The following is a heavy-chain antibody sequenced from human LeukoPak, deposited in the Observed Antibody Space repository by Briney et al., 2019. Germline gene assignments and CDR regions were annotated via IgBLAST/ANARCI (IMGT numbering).Heavy chain of an antibody. D-gene: IGHD3-9*01. CDR2: ISSSSSYI. J-gene: IGHJ3*02. Sequence: PGGSLRLSCAASGFTFSSYSMNWVRQAPGKGLEWVPSISSSSSYIYYADSVKGRFTISRDNAKNSLYLQMNSLRAEDTAVYYCVRFDPERAFDIWGQGTMVTVSS. CDR1: GFTFSSYS. CDR3: VRFDPERAFDI. V-gene: IGHV3-21*01.